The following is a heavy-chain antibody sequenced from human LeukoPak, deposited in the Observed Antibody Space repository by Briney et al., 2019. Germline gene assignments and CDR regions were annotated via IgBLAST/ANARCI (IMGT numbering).Heavy chain of an antibody. CDR2: ISSSSNTI. CDR1: GFTFSSYS. D-gene: IGHD5-18*01. CDR3: ASRLPDTAMVH. J-gene: IGHJ4*02. V-gene: IGHV3-48*01. Sequence: PGGSLRLSCAASGFTFSSYSMNWVRQAPGKGLEWVSYISSSSNTIYYADSVKGRFTISRDNAKNTLYLQMNRLRAEDTAVYYCASRLPDTAMVHWGQGTLVTVSS.